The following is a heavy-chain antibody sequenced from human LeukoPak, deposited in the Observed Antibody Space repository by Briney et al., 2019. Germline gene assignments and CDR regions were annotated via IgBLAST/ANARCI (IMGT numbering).Heavy chain of an antibody. J-gene: IGHJ6*03. D-gene: IGHD2-2*01. CDR1: GYSISSGYY. Sequence: SETLSLTCAVSGYSISSGYYWSWIRQPPGKGLEWIGEINYSGSTNYNPSLKSRVIISVDTSKNQFSLKLSSVTAADTAVYYCARGVPGQLLYYYYYYMDVWGKGTTVTVSS. V-gene: IGHV4-34*01. CDR3: ARGVPGQLLYYYYYYMDV. CDR2: INYSGST.